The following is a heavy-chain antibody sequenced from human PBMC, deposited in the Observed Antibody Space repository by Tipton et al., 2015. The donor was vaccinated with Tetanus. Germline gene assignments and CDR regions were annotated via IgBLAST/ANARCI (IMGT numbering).Heavy chain of an antibody. J-gene: IGHJ5*02. CDR3: ARDQGGGRVVRLNWLDP. CDR1: GDSVRSGDYN. CDR2: ISDSGLT. V-gene: IGHV4-61*08. D-gene: IGHD6-6*01. Sequence: TLSLTCTVSGDSVRSGDYNWSWIRQPPGKGLEWLAYISDSGLTNSNYFLKSRITISRDTSRNQFSLKLTSVTAADTAVYYCARDQGGGRVVRLNWLDPWGQGTLVTVSS.